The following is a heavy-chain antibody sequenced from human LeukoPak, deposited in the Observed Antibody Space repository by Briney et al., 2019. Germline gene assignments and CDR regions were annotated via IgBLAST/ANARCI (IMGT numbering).Heavy chain of an antibody. Sequence: GSLRLSCAASGFTFSSHEMNWVRQAPGKGLEWVSYISSTGSTIYYADSVKGRFTISRDNAKNSLYLQMNSLRAEDTAVYYCARANGYSGYDFYYFDYWGQGTLVTVSS. J-gene: IGHJ4*02. CDR1: GFTFSSHE. CDR3: ARANGYSGYDFYYFDY. CDR2: ISSTGSTI. V-gene: IGHV3-48*03. D-gene: IGHD5-12*01.